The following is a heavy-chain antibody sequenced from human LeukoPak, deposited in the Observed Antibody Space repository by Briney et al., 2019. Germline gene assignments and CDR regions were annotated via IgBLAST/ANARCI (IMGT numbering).Heavy chain of an antibody. CDR3: AKESGPEDY. Sequence: GGSLRLSCAASGFTFSNYWMNWVRQAPGKGLEWVANIKPDGSEKYYVDSVKGRFTISRDNAKNSLYLQMDSLRAEDTAVYYCAKESGPEDYWGQGTLVTVSS. D-gene: IGHD1-14*01. V-gene: IGHV3-7*01. CDR2: IKPDGSEK. J-gene: IGHJ4*02. CDR1: GFTFSNYW.